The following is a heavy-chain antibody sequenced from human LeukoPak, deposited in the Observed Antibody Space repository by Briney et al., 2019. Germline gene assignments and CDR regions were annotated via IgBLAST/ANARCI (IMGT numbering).Heavy chain of an antibody. Sequence: SETLSLTCTVSGGFISSYYWSWIRQPPGKGLEWIGYIYYSGSTNYNHSLKSRVTISVDTSKNQFSLKLSSVTAADTAVYYCARDYYDSSGYYYPFDYWGQGTLVTVSS. CDR1: GGFISSYY. V-gene: IGHV4-59*01. CDR3: ARDYYDSSGYYYPFDY. CDR2: IYYSGST. J-gene: IGHJ4*02. D-gene: IGHD3-22*01.